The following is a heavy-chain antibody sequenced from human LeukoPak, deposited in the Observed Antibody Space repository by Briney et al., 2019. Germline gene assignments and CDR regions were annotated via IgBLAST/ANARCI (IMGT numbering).Heavy chain of an antibody. CDR3: ARAEIATRPCDY. CDR1: GGSFSGYY. D-gene: IGHD6-6*01. CDR2: INHSGST. Sequence: SETLSLTCAVYGGSFSGYYWSWIRQPPGKGLEWIGEINHSGSTNYNPSLKSRVTISVDTSKNQFSLKLSSVTAADTAVYYCARAEIATRPCDYWGQGTLVTVSS. J-gene: IGHJ4*02. V-gene: IGHV4-34*01.